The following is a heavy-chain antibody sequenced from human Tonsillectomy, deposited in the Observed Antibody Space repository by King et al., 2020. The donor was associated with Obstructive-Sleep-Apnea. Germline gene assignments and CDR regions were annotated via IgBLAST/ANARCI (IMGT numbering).Heavy chain of an antibody. Sequence: VQLVESGGGVVQPGRSLRLSCAASGFTFSSYGMHWVRQAPGKGLEWGAVISYDGDIEFYADSVKGRFTISRDSSRNTLYLQMNSLRPEETAVYYCAKAWTVTTLQCACDYWGQGTLVTVSS. CDR3: AKAWTVTTLQCACDY. J-gene: IGHJ4*02. CDR1: GFTFSSYG. D-gene: IGHD4-17*01. CDR2: ISYDGDIE. V-gene: IGHV3-30*18.